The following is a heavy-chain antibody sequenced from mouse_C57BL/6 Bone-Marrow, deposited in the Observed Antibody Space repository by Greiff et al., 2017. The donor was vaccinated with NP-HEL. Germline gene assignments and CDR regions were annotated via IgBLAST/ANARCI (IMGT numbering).Heavy chain of an antibody. CDR2: IDPENGDT. V-gene: IGHV14-4*01. CDR1: GFNIKDDY. D-gene: IGHD1-1*01. CDR3: TTPVVATRAMDY. J-gene: IGHJ4*01. Sequence: VHVKQSGAELVRPGASVKLSCTASGFNIKDDYMHWVKQRPEQGLEWIGWIDPENGDTEYASKFQGKATITADTSSNTAYLQLSSLTSDDTSVYYCTTPVVATRAMDYWGQGTSVTVSS.